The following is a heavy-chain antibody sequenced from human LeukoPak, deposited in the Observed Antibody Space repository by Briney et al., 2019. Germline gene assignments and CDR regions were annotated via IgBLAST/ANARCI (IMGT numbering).Heavy chain of an antibody. CDR2: ISSSGSTI. CDR1: GFTFSSYE. V-gene: IGHV3-48*03. Sequence: QTGGSLRLSCAASGFTFSSYEMNWVRQAPGKGLEWVSYISSSGSTIYYADSVKGRFTISRDNAKNSLYLQMNSLRAEDTAVYYCARDGDDYDILTGYPVPPDYWGQGTLVTVSS. J-gene: IGHJ4*02. D-gene: IGHD3-9*01. CDR3: ARDGDDYDILTGYPVPPDY.